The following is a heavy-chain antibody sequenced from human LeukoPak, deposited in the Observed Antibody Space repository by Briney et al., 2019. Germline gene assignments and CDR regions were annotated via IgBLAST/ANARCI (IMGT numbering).Heavy chain of an antibody. V-gene: IGHV4-61*02. CDR1: GGSISSGSYY. Sequence: PSETLSLTCTVYGGSISSGSYYWSWIRQPAGKGLEWIGRIYTSGSTNYNPSLKSRVTISVDTSKNQFSLKLSSVTAADTAVYYCARSGRITMIFDYWGQGTLVTVSS. CDR2: IYTSGST. CDR3: ARSGRITMIFDY. J-gene: IGHJ4*02. D-gene: IGHD3-22*01.